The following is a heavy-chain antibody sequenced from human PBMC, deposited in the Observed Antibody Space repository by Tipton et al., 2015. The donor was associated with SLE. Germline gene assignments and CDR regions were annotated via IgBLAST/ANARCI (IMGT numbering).Heavy chain of an antibody. J-gene: IGHJ4*02. CDR3: ARGGILTGYYFYFDY. Sequence: TLSLTCAVYGGSFTGHYWNWFRQPPQKGLEWIGESNESGITHYNSSLKSRVTVSVDPSKNQFSLKLTSVTAADTALYYCARGGILTGYYFYFDYWGQGTLVTVSS. V-gene: IGHV4-34*01. CDR2: SNESGIT. CDR1: GGSFTGHY. D-gene: IGHD3-9*01.